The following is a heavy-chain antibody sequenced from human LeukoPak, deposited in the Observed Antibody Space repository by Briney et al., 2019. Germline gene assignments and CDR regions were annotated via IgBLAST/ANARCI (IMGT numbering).Heavy chain of an antibody. CDR3: ARNRSVTTTPGFDH. Sequence: PSETLSLTCAVSGYSIRSGDYWGWIRQSPGKGLEGIGSIDHSGSTHYNPSLKSLVTISVDTSKNQFSLMLTSVTAADTAVYYCARNRSVTTTPGFDHWGQGTLVTVSS. CDR1: GYSIRSGDY. CDR2: IDHSGST. D-gene: IGHD4-17*01. J-gene: IGHJ4*02. V-gene: IGHV4-38-2*01.